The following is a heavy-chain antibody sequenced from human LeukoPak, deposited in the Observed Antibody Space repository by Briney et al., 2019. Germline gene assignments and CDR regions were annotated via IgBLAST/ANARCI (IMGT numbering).Heavy chain of an antibody. CDR3: AVGRAAACNSFDY. V-gene: IGHV3-23*01. Sequence: AGGSLRLSCAASGFTFSSYAMSWVRQAPGKGLEWVSDISGSGGRTYYADSVKGRFTISRDNSKNTLYLQMNSLRAEDTALYFWAVGRAAACNSFDYWGQGTLVTVSS. CDR2: ISGSGGRT. CDR1: GFTFSSYA. D-gene: IGHD6-13*01. J-gene: IGHJ4*02.